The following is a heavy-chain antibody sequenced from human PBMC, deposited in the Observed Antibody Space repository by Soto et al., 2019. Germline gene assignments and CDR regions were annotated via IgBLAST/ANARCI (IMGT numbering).Heavy chain of an antibody. D-gene: IGHD6-19*01. CDR2: INIDGTEK. CDR1: GFTFTHYW. CDR3: ARSRGGEMLDY. Sequence: EVQLVESGGALVQPGGSLRLSCATSGFTFTHYWMNWVRQAPGKGLEWVANINIDGTEKYYGDSVKGRFTISRDNAKNSLYLQMDSRRDEDMAVYYCARSRGGEMLDYWGQGTLVTVSS. V-gene: IGHV3-7*01. J-gene: IGHJ4*02.